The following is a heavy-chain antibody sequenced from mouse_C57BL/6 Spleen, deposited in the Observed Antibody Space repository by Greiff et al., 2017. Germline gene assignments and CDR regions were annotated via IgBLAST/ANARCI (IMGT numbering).Heavy chain of an antibody. CDR1: GYAFSSSW. V-gene: IGHV1-82*01. Sequence: VQLQDSGPELVKPGASVKISCKASGYAFSSSWMNWVKQRPGKGLEWIGRIYPGDGDTNYNGKFKGKATLTADKSSSTAYMQLSSLTSEDSAVYFCARNPYYGSSSFAYWGQGTLGTVSA. J-gene: IGHJ3*01. CDR3: ARNPYYGSSSFAY. D-gene: IGHD1-1*01. CDR2: IYPGDGDT.